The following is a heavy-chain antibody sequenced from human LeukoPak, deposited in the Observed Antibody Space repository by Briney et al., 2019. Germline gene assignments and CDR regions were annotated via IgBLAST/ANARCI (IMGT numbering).Heavy chain of an antibody. Sequence: GGSLRVSCAASGFTFSSYAMSWVRQARGKGLEWVSAISGSGGSTYYADSVKGRFTISRDNSKNTLYLQMNSLRAEDTAVYYCAKGEQWLVPVDYWGQGTLVTVSS. V-gene: IGHV3-23*01. CDR2: ISGSGGST. D-gene: IGHD6-19*01. J-gene: IGHJ4*02. CDR1: GFTFSSYA. CDR3: AKGEQWLVPVDY.